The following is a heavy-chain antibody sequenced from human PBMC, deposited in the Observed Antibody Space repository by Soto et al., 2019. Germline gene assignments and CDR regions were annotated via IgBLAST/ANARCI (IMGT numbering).Heavy chain of an antibody. D-gene: IGHD6-13*01. J-gene: IGHJ6*02. V-gene: IGHV3-30*18. CDR3: AKDLFFSSWPTNRYGMDV. CDR2: ISYDGNNK. CDR1: GFSFSNSG. Sequence: PGGSLRLSCTASGFSFSNSGMHWVRQAPGKGLEWVAVISYDGNNKYNADSVKGRFTISRDNSKNTLYLQMNSLTAEDTAVYYCAKDLFFSSWPTNRYGMDVWGQGTTGTVSS.